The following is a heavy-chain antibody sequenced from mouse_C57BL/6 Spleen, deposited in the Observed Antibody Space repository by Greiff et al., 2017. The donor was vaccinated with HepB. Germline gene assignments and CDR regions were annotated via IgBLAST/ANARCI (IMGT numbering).Heavy chain of an antibody. D-gene: IGHD2-10*02. CDR1: GFSFNTYA. CDR2: IRSKSNNYAT. J-gene: IGHJ1*03. V-gene: IGHV10-1*01. CDR3: VSDWPSYWYFDV. Sequence: EVMLVESGGGLVQPKGSLKLSCAASGFSFNTYAMNWVRQAPGKGLEWVARIRSKSNNYATYYADSVKDRFTISRDDSESMLYLQMNNLKTEDTAMYYCVSDWPSYWYFDVWGTGTTVTVSS.